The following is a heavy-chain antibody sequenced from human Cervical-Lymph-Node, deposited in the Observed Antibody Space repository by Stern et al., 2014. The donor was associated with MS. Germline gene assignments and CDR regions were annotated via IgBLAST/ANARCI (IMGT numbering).Heavy chain of an antibody. D-gene: IGHD4-17*01. CDR3: ARVPDYGDAFFDY. V-gene: IGHV4-30-4*01. Sequence: QVQLVQSGPGLVKPSQTLSLTCTVSGGSISSGDNYWSWIRPPPGKGPEWIGYIHYGGGTYFNPSLKSRAAISADTSKNQFSLKLNSVTAADTAVYYCARVPDYGDAFFDYWGQGILVTVSS. CDR1: GGSISSGDNY. CDR2: IHYGGGT. J-gene: IGHJ4*02.